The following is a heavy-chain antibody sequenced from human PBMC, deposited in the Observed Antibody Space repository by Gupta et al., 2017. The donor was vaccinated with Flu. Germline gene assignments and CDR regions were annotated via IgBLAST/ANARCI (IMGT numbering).Heavy chain of an antibody. D-gene: IGHD1-1*01. J-gene: IGHJ6*02. CDR1: GFTFRTQG. V-gene: IGHV3-30*18. Sequence: QEQLVESGGGVVQPGKSLRLSCVASGFTFRTQGMHWGRQGPDKGLDWVAVISNDGSTKYYADSVKGRFTISRDNSRNTVSLLMNDLTVEDTAVYYCAKDLQLEVLSLDVWGQGTTVTVSS. CDR2: ISNDGSTK. CDR3: AKDLQLEVLSLDV.